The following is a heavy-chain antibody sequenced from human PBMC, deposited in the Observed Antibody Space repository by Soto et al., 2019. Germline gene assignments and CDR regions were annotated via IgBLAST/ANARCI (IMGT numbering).Heavy chain of an antibody. CDR3: TRDASRDSSARGWFDP. J-gene: IGHJ5*02. CDR2: ISSNSAYI. V-gene: IGHV3-21*01. CDR1: EFTIGDHG. Sequence: GGSLRLSCTASEFTIGDHGLSWFRQAPGKGLEWVSTISSNSAYIYYTDALRGRFTISRDNAKNSLHLQMNSLRAEDTAVYYCTRDASRDSSARGWFDPWGPGTLVTVSS. D-gene: IGHD6-13*01.